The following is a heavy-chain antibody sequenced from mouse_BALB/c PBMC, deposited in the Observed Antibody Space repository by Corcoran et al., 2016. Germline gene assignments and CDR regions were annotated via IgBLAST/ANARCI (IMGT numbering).Heavy chain of an antibody. V-gene: IGHV14-1*02. CDR1: GFNIKDYY. Sequence: EVQLQQSGAELVRPGALVKLSCKASGFNIKDYYMHWVKQRPEQGLEWIGWIDPENGNTIYDTKFQGKASITADTSSNTAYLQLSSLTSEDTAVYYCARGDYGYDYWGQGTTLTVSS. J-gene: IGHJ2*01. CDR3: ARGDYGYDY. D-gene: IGHD1-2*01. CDR2: IDPENGNT.